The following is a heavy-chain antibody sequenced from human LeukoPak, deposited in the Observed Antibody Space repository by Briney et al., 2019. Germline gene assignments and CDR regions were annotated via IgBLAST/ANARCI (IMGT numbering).Heavy chain of an antibody. V-gene: IGHV4-31*03. Sequence: PSQTLSLTCTVSGGSISSGGYYWSWIRQHPGKGLEWIGYIYYSGSTYYNPSIKSRVTISVDTSKNQFSLKLSSVTAADTAVYYCARNGIAALAVDAFDIWGQGTMVTVSS. CDR2: IYYSGST. CDR3: ARNGIAALAVDAFDI. D-gene: IGHD6-6*01. CDR1: GGSISSGGYY. J-gene: IGHJ3*02.